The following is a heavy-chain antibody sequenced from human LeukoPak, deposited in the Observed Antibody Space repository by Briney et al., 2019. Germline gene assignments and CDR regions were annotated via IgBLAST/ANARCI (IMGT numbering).Heavy chain of an antibody. CDR1: GYTFTNYW. Sequence: GEPLKISCKGSGYTFTNYWIGWVRQTPGKGLEWMGIIYPDDSDTGYSPSFQGQVTISADKPISTAYLQWSSLKASDTAMYYCASDYYYDSSGHAFDIWGQGTMVTVSS. J-gene: IGHJ3*02. CDR2: IYPDDSDT. V-gene: IGHV5-51*04. CDR3: ASDYYYDSSGHAFDI. D-gene: IGHD3-22*01.